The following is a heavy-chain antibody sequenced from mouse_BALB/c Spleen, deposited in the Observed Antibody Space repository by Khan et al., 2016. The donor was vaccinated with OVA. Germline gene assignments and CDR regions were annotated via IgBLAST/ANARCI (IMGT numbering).Heavy chain of an antibody. CDR3: ARWFTY. CDR2: ISYSGST. Sequence: VQLKQSGPGLVKPSQSLSLTCTVTGYSITSDYAWNWIRQFPGNKLEWMGYISYSGSTTYNPSLKSRIFITRDTSKNQFFLQFNSLTIEDTATYYCARWFTYWGQGTLVTVSA. CDR1: GYSITSDYA. V-gene: IGHV3-2*02. J-gene: IGHJ3*01.